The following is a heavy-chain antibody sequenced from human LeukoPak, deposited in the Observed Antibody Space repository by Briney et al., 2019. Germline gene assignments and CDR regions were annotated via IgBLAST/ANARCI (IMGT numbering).Heavy chain of an antibody. D-gene: IGHD5-24*01. CDR3: ARDRDGGFAFDI. CDR2: ILPNGGST. J-gene: IGHJ3*02. V-gene: IGHV3-64*01. CDR1: GFTFSSYV. Sequence: GGSPRLSCAASGFTFSSYVMHWVRQAPGKGLEYVSAILPNGGSTSYANSVRGRFTISRDNSKNTLYLQMGSLRVEDMAVYYCARDRDGGFAFDIWGQGTMVTVSS.